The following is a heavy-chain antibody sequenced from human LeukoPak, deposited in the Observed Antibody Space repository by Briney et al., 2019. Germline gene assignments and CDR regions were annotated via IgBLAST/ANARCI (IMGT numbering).Heavy chain of an antibody. D-gene: IGHD3-22*01. CDR2: IYYSGST. Sequence: SETLSLTCTVSGGSISSYYWSWIRQPPGKGLEWIGYIYYSGSTNYNPSLKSRVTISVDTSKNQFSLKLSSVTAADTAVYYCARGREYYYDSSGYYPDYWGQGTLVTVSS. CDR3: ARGREYYYDSSGYYPDY. CDR1: GGSISSYY. V-gene: IGHV4-59*08. J-gene: IGHJ4*02.